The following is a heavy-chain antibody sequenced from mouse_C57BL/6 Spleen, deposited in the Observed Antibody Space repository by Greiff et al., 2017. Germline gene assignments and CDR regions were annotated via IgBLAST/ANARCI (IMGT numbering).Heavy chain of an antibody. D-gene: IGHD1-1*01. V-gene: IGHV1-72*01. CDR1: GYTFTSYW. Sequence: QVQLQQPGAELVKPGALVKLSCKASGYTFTSYWMHWVKQRPGRGLEWIGRIDPNSGGTKYNEKFKSKATLTVDKPSSTAYMQLSSLTSEDAAVYYWASPRGYGSSYTFAYWGQGTLVTVSA. CDR3: ASPRGYGSSYTFAY. J-gene: IGHJ3*01. CDR2: IDPNSGGT.